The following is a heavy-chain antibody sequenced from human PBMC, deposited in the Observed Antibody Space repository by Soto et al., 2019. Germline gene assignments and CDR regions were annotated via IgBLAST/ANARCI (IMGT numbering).Heavy chain of an antibody. Sequence: EVQLLEAGGGLIQPGGSLRLSCSASGFNFGDYGMSWVRQAPGKGLEWLSAIIYNGDTSYYADPVRGRFTISRDNSKNTLYLPLNDLGAADTAIYYCAKDYDYGDSLPYDCWGQGTLVTVSS. CDR2: IIYNGDTS. CDR1: GFNFGDYG. J-gene: IGHJ4*02. D-gene: IGHD4-17*01. V-gene: IGHV3-23*01. CDR3: AKDYDYGDSLPYDC.